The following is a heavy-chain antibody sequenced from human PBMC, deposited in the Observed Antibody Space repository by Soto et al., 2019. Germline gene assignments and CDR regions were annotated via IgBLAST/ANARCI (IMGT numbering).Heavy chain of an antibody. J-gene: IGHJ4*02. CDR2: INPNSGGT. CDR1: GYTFTGYY. Sequence: ASVTVYCQASGYTFTGYYMHWVRQAPGQGLEWMGWINPNSGGTNYAQKFQGWVTMTRDTSISTAYMELCRLRSDDTAVYYCARGQSDNSSSWSRFDYWGQGTLVTVSS. D-gene: IGHD6-13*01. CDR3: ARGQSDNSSSWSRFDY. V-gene: IGHV1-2*04.